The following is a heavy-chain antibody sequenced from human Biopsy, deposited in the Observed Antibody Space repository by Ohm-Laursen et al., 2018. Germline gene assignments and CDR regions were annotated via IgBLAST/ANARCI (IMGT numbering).Heavy chain of an antibody. D-gene: IGHD1-14*01. CDR1: GFSFSSYW. Sequence: SLRLSCAASGFSFSSYWMHWVRQGPGKGLEWVSSISRSTSHILYAETLKGRFTSSRDNAKNSVYLQMNGLRVEDTAVYYCARGRSHLLPDHDWFDPWGQGTLVTVSS. V-gene: IGHV3-21*06. CDR3: ARGRSHLLPDHDWFDP. J-gene: IGHJ5*02. CDR2: ISRSTSHI.